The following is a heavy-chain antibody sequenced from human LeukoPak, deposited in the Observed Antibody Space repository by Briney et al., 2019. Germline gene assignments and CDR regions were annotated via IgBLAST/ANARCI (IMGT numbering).Heavy chain of an antibody. CDR1: GVTFSSYA. D-gene: IGHD3-22*01. CDR3: AKAPSITMIVVVSPFDY. V-gene: IGHV3-23*01. CDR2: ISGSGGST. Sequence: QAGGSLRLSCAASGVTFSSYAMSWVRQAPGKGLEWVSAISGSGGSTYYADSVKGRFTISRDNSKNTLYLQMNSLRAEDTAVYYCAKAPSITMIVVVSPFDYWGQGTLVTVSS. J-gene: IGHJ4*02.